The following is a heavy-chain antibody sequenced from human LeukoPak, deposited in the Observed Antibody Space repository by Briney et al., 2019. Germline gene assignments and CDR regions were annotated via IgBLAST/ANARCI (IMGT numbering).Heavy chain of an antibody. CDR3: ARSWVAGYGTVLDY. J-gene: IGHJ4*02. D-gene: IGHD6-19*01. Sequence: AESPKISCKGSGYSFTSYWIGWVRQMPGKGLEWMGIIYPGDSDTRYSPSFQGQVTISVDKSISTAYLQWSSLKASDTAMYYCARSWVAGYGTVLDYWGQGTLLPLFS. CDR1: GYSFTSYW. V-gene: IGHV5-51*01. CDR2: IYPGDSDT.